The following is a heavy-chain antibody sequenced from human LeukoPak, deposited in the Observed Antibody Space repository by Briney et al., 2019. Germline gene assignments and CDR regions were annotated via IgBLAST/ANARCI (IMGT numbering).Heavy chain of an antibody. Sequence: GGSLRLSCAASGFTFSSYAMSWVRQAPGKGLEWVSAISGSGGSTYYADSVKGRFTISRDNSKNTLYLQMNSLRAEDTAVYYCAKVSGSGSFRSEWFDPWGQGTLVTVSS. CDR1: GFTFSSYA. J-gene: IGHJ5*02. CDR3: AKVSGSGSFRSEWFDP. V-gene: IGHV3-23*01. CDR2: ISGSGGST. D-gene: IGHD3-10*01.